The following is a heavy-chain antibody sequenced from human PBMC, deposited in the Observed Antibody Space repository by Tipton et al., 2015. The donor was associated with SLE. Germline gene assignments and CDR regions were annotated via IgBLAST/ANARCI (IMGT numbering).Heavy chain of an antibody. J-gene: IGHJ4*02. CDR3: ARDSLGLFDY. CDR2: IDYRGTT. Sequence: LRLSCSVSGGSISGSYYWSWIRQPPGKGLEWIGYIDYRGTTKYHPSLKSRVSILLDMSKRQFSLSLRSVTAADTAVYYCARDSLGLFDYWGQGILVTVSS. CDR1: GGSISGSYY. V-gene: IGHV4-61*01. D-gene: IGHD7-27*01.